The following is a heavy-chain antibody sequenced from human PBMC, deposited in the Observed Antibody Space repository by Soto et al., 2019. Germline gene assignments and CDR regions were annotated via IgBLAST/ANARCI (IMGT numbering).Heavy chain of an antibody. CDR1: GYTFTSYG. D-gene: IGHD5-18*01. CDR2: ISAYNGNT. Sequence: ASVKVSCKASGYTFTSYGISWVRQAPGQGLEWMGWISAYNGNTNYAQKLQGRVTMTTDTSTSTAYMELRSLRSDDTAVYYCARRRRASYGYAAYYYYGMDVWGQGTTVTVSS. V-gene: IGHV1-18*04. J-gene: IGHJ6*02. CDR3: ARRRRASYGYAAYYYYGMDV.